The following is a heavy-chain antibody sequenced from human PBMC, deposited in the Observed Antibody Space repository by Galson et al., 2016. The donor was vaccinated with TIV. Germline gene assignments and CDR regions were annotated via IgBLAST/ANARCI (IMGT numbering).Heavy chain of an antibody. D-gene: IGHD3-16*01. J-gene: IGHJ6*02. CDR2: IVPLFGTT. CDR3: AKDLNNTSDTYYHSYGIDV. Sequence: SVKVSCKAPGFTFSSSGFSWVRQAPGQGLEWMGGIVPLFGTTNFAQNFQGRVTITADKFTSTTYMEMSSLKSDDTAVYYCAKDLNNTSDTYYHSYGIDVWGQGTTVTVSS. CDR1: GFTFSSSG. V-gene: IGHV1-69*06.